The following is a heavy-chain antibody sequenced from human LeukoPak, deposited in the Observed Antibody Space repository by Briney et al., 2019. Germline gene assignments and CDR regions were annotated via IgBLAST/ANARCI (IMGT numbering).Heavy chain of an antibody. CDR1: GYTFTSYD. V-gene: IGHV1-8*03. D-gene: IGHD6-13*01. J-gene: IGHJ3*02. CDR3: GRRPSSSSWFLVGRVAFDI. CDR2: MNPNSGNT. Sequence: ASVKVSCKASGYTFTSYDINWVRQATGQGLEWMGWMNPNSGNTGYAQKFQGRVTITRNTSISTAYMELSSLRSEDTAVYYCGRRPSSSSWFLVGRVAFDIWGQGTMVTVSS.